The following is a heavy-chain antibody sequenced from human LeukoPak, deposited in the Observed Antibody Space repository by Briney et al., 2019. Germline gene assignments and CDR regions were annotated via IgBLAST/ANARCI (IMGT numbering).Heavy chain of an antibody. CDR1: GDSISTYY. Sequence: PETLSLTCNVSGDSISTYYWSWIRQPPGKGLDWIGHIYYSGSTDYNPSLMSRVTISVDTSKNQFSLRLSSVTAADTAVYYCARGGPRGYSYGQRFDYWGQGILVTVSS. CDR3: ARGGPRGYSYGQRFDY. V-gene: IGHV4-59*12. J-gene: IGHJ4*02. D-gene: IGHD5-18*01. CDR2: IYYSGST.